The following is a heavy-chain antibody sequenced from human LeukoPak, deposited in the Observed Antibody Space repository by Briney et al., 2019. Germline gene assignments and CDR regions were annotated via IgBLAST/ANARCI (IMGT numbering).Heavy chain of an antibody. Sequence: ASVKVSCKASAYTFTNYGISWVRQAPGQGLEWMGWINPNNGNTRYAEDLQGRVTMTTDISTSTAYMELRSLRSDDTAVYHCARDFTPPHCTTPNCPRGGWFDPWGQGTLVTVSS. CDR2: INPNNGNT. V-gene: IGHV1-18*01. D-gene: IGHD2-8*01. CDR1: AYTFTNYG. J-gene: IGHJ5*02. CDR3: ARDFTPPHCTTPNCPRGGWFDP.